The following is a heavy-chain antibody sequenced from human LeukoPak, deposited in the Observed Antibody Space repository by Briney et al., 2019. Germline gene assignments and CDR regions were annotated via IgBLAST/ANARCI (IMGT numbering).Heavy chain of an antibody. Sequence: SVKVSCKASGGTFSSYAISWVRQAPGQGLEWMGGIIPIFGTANYAQKFQGRVTITTDESTSTAYMELSSLRSEDTAVYYCAGDAYYYDSSGYSDYWGQGTLVTVSS. CDR1: GGTFSSYA. CDR3: AGDAYYYDSSGYSDY. J-gene: IGHJ4*02. V-gene: IGHV1-69*05. CDR2: IIPIFGTA. D-gene: IGHD3-22*01.